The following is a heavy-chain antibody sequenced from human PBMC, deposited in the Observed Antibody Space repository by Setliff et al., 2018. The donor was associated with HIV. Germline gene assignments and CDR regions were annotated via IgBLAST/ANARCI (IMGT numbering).Heavy chain of an antibody. CDR2: IYYSGNT. D-gene: IGHD4-17*01. J-gene: IGHJ4*02. CDR1: GGSISNYY. CDR3: ARDPPGYGDSNDF. Sequence: SETLSLTCTVSGGSISNYYWSWIRQPPGKGLEWIGYIYYSGNTNYNPSLKSRVTLSIDTSKNQFSLNLHSVTAADTAVYYCARDPPGYGDSNDFWGQGTLVTVSS. V-gene: IGHV4-59*01.